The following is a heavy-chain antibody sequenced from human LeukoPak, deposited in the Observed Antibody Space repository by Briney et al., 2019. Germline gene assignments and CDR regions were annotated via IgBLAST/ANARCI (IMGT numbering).Heavy chain of an antibody. D-gene: IGHD3-10*01. CDR3: ARGGLLWFGDPTQIFDY. Sequence: GASVKVSCKASGYTFTGYYMHWVRQAPGQGLEWMGWINPNSGGTNYALKFQGRVTMTRDTSISTAYMELSRLRSDDTAVDYCARGGLLWFGDPTQIFDYWGQGTLVTVSS. CDR1: GYTFTGYY. V-gene: IGHV1-2*02. CDR2: INPNSGGT. J-gene: IGHJ4*02.